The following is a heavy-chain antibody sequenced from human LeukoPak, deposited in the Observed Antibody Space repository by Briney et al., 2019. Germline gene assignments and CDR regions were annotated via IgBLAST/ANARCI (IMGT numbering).Heavy chain of an antibody. J-gene: IGHJ3*02. V-gene: IGHV4-4*07. CDR2: IYTSGST. Sequence: PSETLSLTCTVSGGSISSYYWSWIRQPAGKGLEWIGRIYTSGSTNYNPSLKSRVTMSVDTSKNQFSLKLSSVTAADTAVDYCAKDADSSSSNAFDIWGQGTMVTVSS. D-gene: IGHD6-6*01. CDR3: AKDADSSSSNAFDI. CDR1: GGSISSYY.